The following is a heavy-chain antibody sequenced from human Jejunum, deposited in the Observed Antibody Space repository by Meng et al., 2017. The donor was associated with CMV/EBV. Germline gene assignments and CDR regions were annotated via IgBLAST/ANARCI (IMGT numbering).Heavy chain of an antibody. Sequence: CKASGGTFSNYAFSWVRQAPGQGLEWMGDFIPFLNLADYAQKFQGRVTITADESTSTAYMELSSLGSEDTALYYCARRHKSSYDFDYWGQGTPVTVSS. D-gene: IGHD5-12*01. CDR1: GGTFSNYA. J-gene: IGHJ4*02. V-gene: IGHV1-69*10. CDR2: FIPFLNLA. CDR3: ARRHKSSYDFDY.